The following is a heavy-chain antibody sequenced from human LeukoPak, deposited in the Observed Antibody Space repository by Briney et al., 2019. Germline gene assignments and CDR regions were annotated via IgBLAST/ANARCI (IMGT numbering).Heavy chain of an antibody. J-gene: IGHJ4*02. CDR1: GYTFTNYY. Sequence: ASVKVSCKASGYTFTNYYIHWVRQAPGQGLEWMGWINPNSGGTNYAQKFQGRVTMTRDTSISTAYMELSRLRSDDTAVYYCASIDILTGFVYSYWGQGTLVTVSS. CDR2: INPNSGGT. CDR3: ASIDILTGFVYSY. D-gene: IGHD3-9*01. V-gene: IGHV1-2*02.